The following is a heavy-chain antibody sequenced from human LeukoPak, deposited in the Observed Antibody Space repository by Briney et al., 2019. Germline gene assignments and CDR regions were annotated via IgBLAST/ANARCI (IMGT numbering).Heavy chain of an antibody. V-gene: IGHV4-34*01. D-gene: IGHD2-2*01. Sequence: SETLSLTCAVYGGSFSGYYWSWIRQPPGKGLEWIGEINHSGSTNYNPSLQRRVTISVDTSKNQFSLKLSSATAADTAVYYCARGRGGRYCSSTSCYRPLDYWGQGTLVTVSS. CDR2: INHSGST. CDR3: ARGRGGRYCSSTSCYRPLDY. CDR1: GGSFSGYY. J-gene: IGHJ4*02.